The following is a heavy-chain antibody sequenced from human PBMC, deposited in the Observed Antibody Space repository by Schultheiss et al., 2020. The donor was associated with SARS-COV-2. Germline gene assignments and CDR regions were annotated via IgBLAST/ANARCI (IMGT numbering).Heavy chain of an antibody. CDR1: GFTFSSNW. D-gene: IGHD3-10*01. Sequence: GGSLRLSCAASGFTFSSNWMSWVRQAPGKGLEWVSYISSAGGTIYYADSVKGRFTISRDNAKNSLYLQMNSLRAEDTAVYYCAKVGGFGMDVWGQGTTVTVSS. CDR3: AKVGGFGMDV. J-gene: IGHJ6*02. V-gene: IGHV3-48*01. CDR2: ISSAGGTI.